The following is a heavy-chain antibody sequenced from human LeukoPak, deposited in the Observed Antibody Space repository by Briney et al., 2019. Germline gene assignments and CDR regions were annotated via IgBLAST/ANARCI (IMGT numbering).Heavy chain of an antibody. V-gene: IGHV3-21*01. D-gene: IGHD5-18*01. Sequence: GGSLRLSCAASGFTFSSYSMNWVRQAPGKGLEWVSSISSSSSYIYYADSVKGRFTISRDNAKNSLYLQMNSLRAEDTAVYYCARTGSVDTAMVAYYYGMDVWGQGTTVTVSS. CDR1: GFTFSSYS. J-gene: IGHJ6*02. CDR3: ARTGSVDTAMVAYYYGMDV. CDR2: ISSSSSYI.